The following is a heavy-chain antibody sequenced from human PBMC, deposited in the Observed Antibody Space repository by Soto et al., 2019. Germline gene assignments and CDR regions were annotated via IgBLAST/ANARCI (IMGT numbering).Heavy chain of an antibody. CDR2: VHDSWGS. CDR3: ARRGSGSYYLYYYYGMDV. V-gene: IGHV4-59*08. CDR1: GGTISSYY. D-gene: IGHD3-10*01. Sequence: PSETLSLTCTVSGGTISSYYWSWIRQPPGKGLEWIRYVHDSWGSHYNPSLKSRVTISVDTSKNQFSLKLSSVTAADTAVYYCARRGSGSYYLYYYYGMDVWGQGTTVTVSS. J-gene: IGHJ6*02.